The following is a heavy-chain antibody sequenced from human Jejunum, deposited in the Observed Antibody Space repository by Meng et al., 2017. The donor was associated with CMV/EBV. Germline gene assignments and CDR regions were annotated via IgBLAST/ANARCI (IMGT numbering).Heavy chain of an antibody. V-gene: IGHV4-4*07. CDR1: GGSINSFY. Sequence: QVQLQESGPGLVKPSETLSLTCTVSGGSINSFYWSWIRQPAGKGLEWIGRIYSSGSANNNPSLKSRVTMSVDTSKNQFSLKLTSVTAADTAIYYCVRDRLYFEYWGQGTLVTVSS. CDR2: IYSSGSA. J-gene: IGHJ4*02. CDR3: VRDRLYFEY.